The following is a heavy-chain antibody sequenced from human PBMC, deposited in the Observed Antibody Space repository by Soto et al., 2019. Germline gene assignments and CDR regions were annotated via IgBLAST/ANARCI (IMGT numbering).Heavy chain of an antibody. CDR3: AHTGSHLIAVAGPDY. Sequence: QITLKESGPTLVKPTQTLTLTCTFSGFSLSTSGVGVGWIRQPPGKALEWLALIYWDDDKRHSPSLKSRLTITKDTSKNQVVLTMTNMDPVDTATYYCAHTGSHLIAVAGPDYWGQGTLVTVSS. D-gene: IGHD6-19*01. CDR1: GFSLSTSGVG. J-gene: IGHJ4*02. V-gene: IGHV2-5*02. CDR2: IYWDDDK.